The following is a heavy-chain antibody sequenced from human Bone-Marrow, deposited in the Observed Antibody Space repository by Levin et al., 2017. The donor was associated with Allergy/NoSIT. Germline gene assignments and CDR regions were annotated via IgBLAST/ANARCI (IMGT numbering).Heavy chain of an antibody. D-gene: IGHD2-15*01. J-gene: IGHJ6*02. CDR2: ITWNSDNM. CDR1: GFTFDNFA. CDR3: AKSGGRNLFYYGMDV. Sequence: GGSLRLSCVASGFTFDNFAMHWVRQVPGKGLEWVSGITWNSDNMGYADSVKGRFTISRDNAKNSLYLEMDSLSAEDTALYYCAKSGGRNLFYYGMDVWGQGTTVTVSS. V-gene: IGHV3-9*01.